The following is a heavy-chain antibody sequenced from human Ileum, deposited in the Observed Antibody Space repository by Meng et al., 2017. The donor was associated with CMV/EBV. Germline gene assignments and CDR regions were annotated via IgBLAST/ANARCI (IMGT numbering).Heavy chain of an antibody. V-gene: IGHV3-23*01. CDR2: MSANAVGT. D-gene: IGHD2-15*01. CDR1: GFTFSSYA. J-gene: IGHJ4*02. CDR3: ATELTLSALIN. Sequence: GESLKISCTASGFTFSSYAMSWVRQAPGAGLEWVSSMSANAVGTSHADSVRGRFTISRDNSQNTLFLQLNSLSAEDTAVYYCATELTLSALINWGRGTLVTVSS.